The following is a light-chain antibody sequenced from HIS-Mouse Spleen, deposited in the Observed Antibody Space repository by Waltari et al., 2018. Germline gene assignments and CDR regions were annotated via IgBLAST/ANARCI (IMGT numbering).Light chain of an antibody. Sequence: SYELTQPPSVSVSPGQTARITCSGPALQNKYAYLYHQKSGQAPVLVIYEDSKRPSGIPERFSGSSSGTMATLTISGAQVEDEADYYCYSTDSSGNHRVFGGGTKLTVL. CDR3: YSTDSSGNHRV. CDR1: ALQNKY. CDR2: EDS. J-gene: IGLJ2*01. V-gene: IGLV3-10*01.